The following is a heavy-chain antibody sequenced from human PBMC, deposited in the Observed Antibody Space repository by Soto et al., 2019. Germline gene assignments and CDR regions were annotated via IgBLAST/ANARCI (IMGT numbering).Heavy chain of an antibody. V-gene: IGHV3-33*01. CDR2: IWYDGSNK. Sequence: GGSLRLSCAASGFTFSSYGMHWVRQAPGKGLEWVAVIWYDGSNKYYADSVKGRFTISRDNSKNTLYLQMNSLRAEDTAVYFCARELGAQPFDYWGQGTLVTVSS. CDR3: ARELGAQPFDY. J-gene: IGHJ4*02. CDR1: GFTFSSYG. D-gene: IGHD1-26*01.